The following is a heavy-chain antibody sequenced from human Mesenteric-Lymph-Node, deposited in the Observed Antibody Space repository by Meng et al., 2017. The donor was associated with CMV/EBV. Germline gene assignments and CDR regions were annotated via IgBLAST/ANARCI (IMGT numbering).Heavy chain of an antibody. CDR3: ARGGEDIVVVPAAIPYYGMDV. J-gene: IGHJ6*02. Sequence: ASVKVSCKASGYTFTDYFMNWVRQAPGQGLEWMGWINPKSGGTNYAQKFQDTVTMTIDTSISTAYMELSRLRSDDTAVYYCARGGEDIVVVPAAIPYYGMDVWGQGTTVTVSS. CDR1: GYTFTDYF. V-gene: IGHV1-2*02. CDR2: INPKSGGT. D-gene: IGHD2-2*02.